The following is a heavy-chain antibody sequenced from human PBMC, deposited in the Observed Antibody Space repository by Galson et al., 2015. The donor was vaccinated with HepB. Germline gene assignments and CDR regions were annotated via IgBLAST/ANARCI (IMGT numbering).Heavy chain of an antibody. D-gene: IGHD2-15*01. CDR3: VRDRRSGPSEYDY. V-gene: IGHV3-21*01. J-gene: IGHJ4*02. CDR2: TTASGAYK. CDR1: GFSFSDYS. Sequence: SLRLSCAASGFSFSDYSMNWVRQAPGKGLEWVSSTTASGAYKYHAESVKGRFTISRDNAENSLYLQMNSLRADDTAVYYCVRDRRSGPSEYDYWGQGTLVTVSS.